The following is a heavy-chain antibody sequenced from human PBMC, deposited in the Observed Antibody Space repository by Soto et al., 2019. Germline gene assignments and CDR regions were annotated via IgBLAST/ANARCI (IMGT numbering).Heavy chain of an antibody. CDR1: GFTFNDYA. CDR2: ISFDGNNK. CDR3: ARDHWDCSGGGCNPHQLNFFAMDV. J-gene: IGHJ6*02. V-gene: IGHV3-30*03. D-gene: IGHD2-15*01. Sequence: QVHLVESGGGGVQPGRSKRLSCVVSGFTFNDYAIHWVRQAPGKGLEWVAVISFDGNNKFYADSVKGRFTISRDRSKTYAYVQMNNLRAEDTAVYYCARDHWDCSGGGCNPHQLNFFAMDVWGQGTTVTVSS.